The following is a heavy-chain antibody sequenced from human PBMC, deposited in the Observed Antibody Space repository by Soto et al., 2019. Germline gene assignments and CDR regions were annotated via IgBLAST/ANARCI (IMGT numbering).Heavy chain of an antibody. Sequence: QVQLVQSGAEVKKPGSSVKVSCKASGGTFSSYGISWVRQAPGQGLEWMGGIISIFGTANYAQKFQGRVTITADESTSTAYMELSSLRSADTAVYYFARDGGGYGAADSWGQGTLVTVSS. CDR1: GGTFSSYG. CDR2: IISIFGTA. J-gene: IGHJ4*02. CDR3: ARDGGGYGAADS. D-gene: IGHD5-12*01. V-gene: IGHV1-69*01.